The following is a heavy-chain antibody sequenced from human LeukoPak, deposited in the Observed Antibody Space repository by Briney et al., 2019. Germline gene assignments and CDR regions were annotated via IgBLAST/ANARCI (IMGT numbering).Heavy chain of an antibody. V-gene: IGHV4-61*05. D-gene: IGHD5-12*01. CDR2: IYYSGST. Sequence: SETLSLTCTVSGGSISSSSYYWGWIRQPPGKGLEWIGYIYYSGSTNYNPSLKSRVTISVDTSKNQFSLKLSSVTAADTAVYYCARPYSGYEKRDAFDIWGQGTMVTVSS. CDR1: GGSISSSSYY. J-gene: IGHJ3*02. CDR3: ARPYSGYEKRDAFDI.